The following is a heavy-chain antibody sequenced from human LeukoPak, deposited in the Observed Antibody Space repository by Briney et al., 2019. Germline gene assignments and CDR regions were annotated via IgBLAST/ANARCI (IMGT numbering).Heavy chain of an antibody. D-gene: IGHD1-14*01. J-gene: IGHJ5*02. CDR1: GGSISSSSYY. V-gene: IGHV4-39*02. Sequence: MTSETLSLTCTVSGGSISSSSYYWGWIRQPPGKGLEWIGSIHYSGSTYYNPSLKRRVTISVDTSKNHFSLKLSSVTAADTAVYYCARIPSRISWFDPWGQGTLVTVSS. CDR3: ARIPSRISWFDP. CDR2: IHYSGST.